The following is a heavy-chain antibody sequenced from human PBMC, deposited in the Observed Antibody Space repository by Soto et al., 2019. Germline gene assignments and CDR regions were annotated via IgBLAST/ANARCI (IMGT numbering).Heavy chain of an antibody. J-gene: IGHJ6*02. D-gene: IGHD1-26*01. V-gene: IGHV1-18*01. CDR3: GREGPAPSTDAGMDV. CDR1: GYSFTTYG. CDR2: ISAYNGNT. Sequence: QVQLVQSGGEVKKPGASVKVSCKASGYSFTTYGISWVRQAPGQGLEWMGWISAYNGNTNYAQKLQGRVTMTTDTSTSRASIELRRRSSDNTAVYYSGREGPAPSTDAGMDVWGQGNTVTVSS.